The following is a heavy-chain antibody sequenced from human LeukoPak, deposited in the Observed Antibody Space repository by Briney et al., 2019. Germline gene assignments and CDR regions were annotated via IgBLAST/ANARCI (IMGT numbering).Heavy chain of an antibody. CDR1: GFRFSDFA. CDR3: AKGHSDFGTGFDL. J-gene: IGHJ4*02. CDR2: ISASGGRT. V-gene: IGHV3-23*01. D-gene: IGHD4-17*01. Sequence: GGSLRLSCAASGFRFSDFAMSWVRQAPEKGLECVSVISASGGRTYSAESVKARFTISRDNSKNTLYLEMNSLTADDTAVYYCAKGHSDFGTGFDLWGQGTLVTVS.